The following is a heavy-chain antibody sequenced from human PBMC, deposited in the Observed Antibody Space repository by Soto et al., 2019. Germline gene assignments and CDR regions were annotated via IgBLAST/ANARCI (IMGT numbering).Heavy chain of an antibody. CDR2: IYHNGTT. CDR3: ARGPQY. Sequence: PSETLSLTCAVSGGSISSYYWTWVRQPPGKGLEWVGEIYHNGTTNYNPSFKSRLTISVDTSRNQFSLNLNPVTARDTATYFCARGPQYWGPGKLVTVSS. CDR1: GGSISSYY. J-gene: IGHJ4*02. V-gene: IGHV4-59*08.